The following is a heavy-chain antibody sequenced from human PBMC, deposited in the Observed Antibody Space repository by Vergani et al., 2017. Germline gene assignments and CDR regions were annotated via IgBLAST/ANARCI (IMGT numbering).Heavy chain of an antibody. V-gene: IGHV1-69*18. Sequence: QVQLVQSGAEVKKPGASVKVSCKASGYTFTSYYMHWVRQAPGQGLEWMGRIIPIFGTANYAQKFQGRVTITADESTSTAYMELSSLRSEDTAVYYCARVVPNPDYGDYFDYWGQGTLVTVSS. CDR1: GYTFTSYY. D-gene: IGHD4-17*01. J-gene: IGHJ4*02. CDR3: ARVVPNPDYGDYFDY. CDR2: IIPIFGTA.